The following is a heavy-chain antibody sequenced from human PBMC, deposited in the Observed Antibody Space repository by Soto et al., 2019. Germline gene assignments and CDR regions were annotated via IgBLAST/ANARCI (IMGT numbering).Heavy chain of an antibody. D-gene: IGHD1-26*01. CDR3: ARSAGGSYPQYDY. V-gene: IGHV3-30*03. Sequence: GGSLRLSCAASGFTFRNYGMHWVRQAPGKGLEWVAVISHDGSDKYYADSMKGRFIISRDNSKNTLYLQMNSLRAEDTAVYYCARSAGGSYPQYDYWGQGTLVTVSS. CDR1: GFTFRNYG. CDR2: ISHDGSDK. J-gene: IGHJ4*02.